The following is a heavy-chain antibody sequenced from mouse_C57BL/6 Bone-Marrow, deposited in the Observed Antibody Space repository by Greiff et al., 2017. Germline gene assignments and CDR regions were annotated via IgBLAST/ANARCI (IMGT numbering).Heavy chain of an antibody. CDR2: IRHKANNPAT. V-gene: IGHV6-6*01. D-gene: IGHD1-1*02. Sequence: EVKLQESGGGLVQPGGSMKLSCAASGFTFSDAWMDWVRQSPEQGLEWVAEIRHKANNPATYYAESVKGRFTISRAASKSCVYLQMNSLRAEDTGIYYCTGYGCGRGDYWGQGTSVTVSS. CDR1: GFTFSDAW. J-gene: IGHJ4*01. CDR3: TGYGCGRGDY.